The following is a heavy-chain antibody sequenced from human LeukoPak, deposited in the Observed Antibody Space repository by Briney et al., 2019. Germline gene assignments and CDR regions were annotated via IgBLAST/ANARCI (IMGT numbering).Heavy chain of an antibody. V-gene: IGHV3-11*06. D-gene: IGHD1-1*01. CDR1: GFTFSDYH. J-gene: IGHJ3*02. Sequence: GGSLRLSCAASGFTFSDYHMTWIRQAPGKGLEWVSYISGSSIYTRYADSVKGRFTISRDNAKNSLYLQMNSLTAEDTAVYYCARKMKTGDRVGTFDIWGQGTMVTVSS. CDR3: ARKMKTGDRVGTFDI. CDR2: ISGSSIYT.